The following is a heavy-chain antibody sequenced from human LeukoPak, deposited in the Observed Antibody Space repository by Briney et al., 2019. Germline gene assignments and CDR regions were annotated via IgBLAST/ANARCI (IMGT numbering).Heavy chain of an antibody. Sequence: SETLSLTCAVYGGSFSGYYWSWIRQPPGKGLEWIGEINHSGSTNYNPSLKSRVTISVDTSKNQFSLKLSSVTAADTAVYYCASRGGGYSTANWFDPWGQGTLVTVSS. CDR1: GGSFSGYY. V-gene: IGHV4-34*01. J-gene: IGHJ5*02. CDR3: ASRGGGYSTANWFDP. CDR2: INHSGST. D-gene: IGHD5-18*01.